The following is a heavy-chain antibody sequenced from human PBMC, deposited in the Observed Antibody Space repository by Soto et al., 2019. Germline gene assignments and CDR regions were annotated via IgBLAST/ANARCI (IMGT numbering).Heavy chain of an antibody. V-gene: IGHV3-74*01. D-gene: IGHD3-10*01. CDR2: INSDGSST. CDR3: ARAVRSGSYPYYYYGMDV. Sequence: HPGGSLRLSCAASGFTFSNYWMQWVRQAPGKGLVWVSRINSDGSSTSYADSVKGRFTISRDNAKNTLYLQMNSLRAEDTAVYYCARAVRSGSYPYYYYGMDVWGQGTTVTVSS. CDR1: GFTFSNYW. J-gene: IGHJ6*02.